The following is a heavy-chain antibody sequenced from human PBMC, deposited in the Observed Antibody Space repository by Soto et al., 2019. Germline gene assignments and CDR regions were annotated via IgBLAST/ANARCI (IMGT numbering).Heavy chain of an antibody. CDR2: IKQDGSEK. V-gene: IGHV3-7*03. J-gene: IGHJ3*02. CDR1: AFTFSSYW. Sequence: SLRLSCAASAFTFSSYWMSWVRQAPGKGLEWVANIKQDGSEKYYVDSGKGRFTMSRDNSKNLLYLQRNSLRGDDTPVYYCARDLFEAARRGEYAFDIWGQGTMVTVSS. CDR3: ARDLFEAARRGEYAFDI. D-gene: IGHD3-16*01.